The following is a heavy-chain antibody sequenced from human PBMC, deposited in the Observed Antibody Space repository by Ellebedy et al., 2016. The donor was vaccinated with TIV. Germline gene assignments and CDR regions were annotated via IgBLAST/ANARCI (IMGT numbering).Heavy chain of an antibody. V-gene: IGHV3-21*01. CDR1: GFVFSGFA. J-gene: IGHJ6*03. CDR3: VKFPRGAPLADYLYYMDV. CDR2: IGASENDV. D-gene: IGHD3-3*02. Sequence: PGGSLRLSCAASGFVFSGFAMNWVRQAPGKGLEWVSSIGASENDVFYTDSLKGRFAFSRYNAKTSIYLQMNSLSVEDTAVYYGVKFPRGAPLADYLYYMDVWGEGTTVLVSS.